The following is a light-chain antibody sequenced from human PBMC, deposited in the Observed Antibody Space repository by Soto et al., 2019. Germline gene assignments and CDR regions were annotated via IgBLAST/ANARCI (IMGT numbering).Light chain of an antibody. CDR3: MQTKQLPVT. CDR1: QSVLHSDGKTH. V-gene: IGKV2-29*02. CDR2: EVS. J-gene: IGKJ1*01. Sequence: DILLTQSTLSLSVTPGQPASSSCSSSQSVLHSDGKTHLYWYLQRPGQSPHLLIYEVSRRFSGVADRFSGSGSGTDFTLPVSRVEAEDVGVYYCMQTKQLPVTFGQGTKVDIK.